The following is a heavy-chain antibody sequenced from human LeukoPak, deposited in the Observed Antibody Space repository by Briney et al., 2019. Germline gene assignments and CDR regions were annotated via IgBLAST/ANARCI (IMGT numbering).Heavy chain of an antibody. J-gene: IGHJ4*02. D-gene: IGHD5-12*01. V-gene: IGHV3-48*02. CDR2: ISSSNDSI. CDR3: ARAMRSGYDY. CDR1: GFTFSTYG. Sequence: GGSLRLSCAASGFTFSTYGTNWVRQAPGKRLEWVSYISSSNDSIYYADSVKGRFTISRDNAENSLYLQMNSLRDEDTAVYYCARAMRSGYDYWGQGTLVTVSS.